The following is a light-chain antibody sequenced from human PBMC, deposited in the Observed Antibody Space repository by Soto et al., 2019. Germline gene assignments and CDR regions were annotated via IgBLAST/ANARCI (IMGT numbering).Light chain of an antibody. J-gene: IGKJ1*01. Sequence: EIVVTPSPGTLSLSPRERATLSCISSQSVSSSYLAWYQQKPGQAPRLLIYGASSRATGIPDRFSGSGSGTDFTLTISRLEPEDFAVYYCQQYVISPRPVAQGTKVDI. CDR1: QSVSSSY. CDR2: GAS. CDR3: QQYVISPRP. V-gene: IGKV3-20*01.